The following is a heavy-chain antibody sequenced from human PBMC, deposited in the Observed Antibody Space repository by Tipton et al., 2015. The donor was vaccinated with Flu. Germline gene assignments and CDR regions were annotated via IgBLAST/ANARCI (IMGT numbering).Heavy chain of an antibody. CDR2: INHSGST. J-gene: IGHJ4*02. V-gene: IGHV4-34*01. CDR1: GGSFSGYY. D-gene: IGHD6-19*01. CDR3: ARGGIAVAGREK. Sequence: LRLSCAVYGGSFSGYYWSWIRQPPGKGLEWIGEINHSGSTNYNPSLKSRVTISVDTSKNQFSLKLSSVTAADTAVYYCARGGIAVAGREKWGQGTLVTVSS.